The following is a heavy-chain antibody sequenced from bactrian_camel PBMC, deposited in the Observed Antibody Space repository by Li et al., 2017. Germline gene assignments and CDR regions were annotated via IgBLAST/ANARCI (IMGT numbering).Heavy chain of an antibody. Sequence: VQLVESGGGLVQPGGSLRLSYAASGNIISTTCVAWFRQAPGKRREGVAYIRVSGDGMDYRDSVAGRFTISVDNAKNTLYLQLDSLNTEDTAMYYCAKDPKMYGGSWLSPDIDHWGQETQVTVS. D-gene: IGHD6*01. J-gene: IGHJ4*01. V-gene: IGHV3S1*01. CDR2: IRVSGDGM. CDR1: GNIISTTC. CDR3: AKDPKMYGGSWLSPDIDH.